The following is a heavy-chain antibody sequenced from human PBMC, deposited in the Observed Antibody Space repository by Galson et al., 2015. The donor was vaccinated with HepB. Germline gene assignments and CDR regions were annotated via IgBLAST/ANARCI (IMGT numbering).Heavy chain of an antibody. V-gene: IGHV1-46*04. CDR2: INPSGGST. D-gene: IGHD2-2*03. J-gene: IGHJ3*02. CDR1: GYTFTSYD. Sequence: SVKVSCKASGYTFTSYDMNWVRQAPGQGLEWMGIINPSGGSTSYAQNLQGRVTMTRDTSTNTVYMELSSLRSEDTAVYYCARGVVDIVVVPAATLGDAFDIWGQGTMVTVSS. CDR3: ARGVVDIVVVPAATLGDAFDI.